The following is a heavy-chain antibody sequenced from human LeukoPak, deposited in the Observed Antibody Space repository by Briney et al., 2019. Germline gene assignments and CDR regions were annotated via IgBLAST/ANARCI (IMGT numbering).Heavy chain of an antibody. Sequence: APVKVSCKASGYTFTGYHIHWVRQAPGQGPEWMAWINPNSGGTKYAQKFQGRVTMTRDTSISTAYMEMSRLTSDDTAVYYCVKGWDSSGYYAFDIWGQGTMVTVSS. D-gene: IGHD3-22*01. CDR3: VKGWDSSGYYAFDI. J-gene: IGHJ3*02. V-gene: IGHV1-2*02. CDR2: INPNSGGT. CDR1: GYTFTGYH.